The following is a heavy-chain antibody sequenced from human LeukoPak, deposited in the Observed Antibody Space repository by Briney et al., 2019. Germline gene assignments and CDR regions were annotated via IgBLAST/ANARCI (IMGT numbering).Heavy chain of an antibody. CDR1: GFTFSTYT. Sequence: PGGSLRLSCAASGFTFSTYTMNWVRQAPGKGLEWVSSISSSSIYIYHADSVKGRFTMSRDNAKNSLYLQMNSLRAEDTAVYYCGRIPAAGSLKGSFDIWGQGTMVTVSS. CDR3: GRIPAAGSLKGSFDI. V-gene: IGHV3-21*01. J-gene: IGHJ3*02. CDR2: ISSSSIYI. D-gene: IGHD6-13*01.